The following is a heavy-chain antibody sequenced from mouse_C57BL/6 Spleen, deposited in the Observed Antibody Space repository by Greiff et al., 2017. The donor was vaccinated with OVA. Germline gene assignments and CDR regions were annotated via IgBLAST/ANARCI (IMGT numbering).Heavy chain of an antibody. V-gene: IGHV1-74*01. CDR3: AIENSYYYGSSYGNFDV. J-gene: IGHJ1*03. Sequence: VQLQQPGAELVKPGASVKVSCKASGYTFTSYWMHWVKQRPGQGLEWIGRIHPSDSDTNYNQKFKGKATLPGDKSSSTAYMQLSSLTSEDSAVYYCAIENSYYYGSSYGNFDVWGTGTTVTVSS. D-gene: IGHD1-1*01. CDR2: IHPSDSDT. CDR1: GYTFTSYW.